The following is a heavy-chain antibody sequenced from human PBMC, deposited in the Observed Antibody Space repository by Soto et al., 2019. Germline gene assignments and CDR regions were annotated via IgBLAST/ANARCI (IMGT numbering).Heavy chain of an antibody. CDR3: AKVRVKDYYYYAMDV. CDR2: TSSDGTSR. Sequence: GGALRLSCAASGFTFSSYGMHWVRQARGKGLEWVAVTSSDGTSRFYADSVKGRFTISRDNSKNTLYLQMNSLRAEDTAMYYCAKVRVKDYYYYAMDVWGQGTTVTVSS. D-gene: IGHD4-4*01. V-gene: IGHV3-30*18. CDR1: GFTFSSYG. J-gene: IGHJ6*02.